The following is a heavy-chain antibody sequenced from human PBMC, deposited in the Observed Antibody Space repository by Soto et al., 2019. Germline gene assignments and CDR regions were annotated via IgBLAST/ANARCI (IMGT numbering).Heavy chain of an antibody. V-gene: IGHV1-69*02. CDR3: ARHASDSSGGMDV. Sequence: QVQLVQSGAEVKKPGYSVKVSCKASGGTFSSYTISWVRQAPGQGLEWRGRIIPILGIANYAQKLQGRVTITADKSTSTAYMELGSLRSEDTAVYYCARHASDSSGGMDVWGQGTTVTVSS. CDR2: IIPILGIA. CDR1: GGTFSSYT. J-gene: IGHJ6*02. D-gene: IGHD6-6*01.